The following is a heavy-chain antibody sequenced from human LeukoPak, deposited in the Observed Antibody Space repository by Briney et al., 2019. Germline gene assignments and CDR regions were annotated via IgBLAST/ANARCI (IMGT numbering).Heavy chain of an antibody. CDR3: AKVFPYYDSSGRYFDY. CDR2: ISGSGGST. V-gene: IGHV3-23*01. J-gene: IGHJ4*02. CDR1: GFTFSSYG. Sequence: GGSLRLSCAASGFTFSSYGMSWVRQAPGTGLEWVSAISGSGGSTYYADSVKGRFTISRDNSKNTLYLQMNSLRAEDTAVYYCAKVFPYYDSSGRYFDYWGQGTLVTVSS. D-gene: IGHD3-22*01.